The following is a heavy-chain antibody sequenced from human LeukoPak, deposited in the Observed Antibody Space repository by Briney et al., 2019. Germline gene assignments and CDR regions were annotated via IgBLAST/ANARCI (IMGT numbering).Heavy chain of an antibody. Sequence: GGSLRLSCAASGFTVSSNYMSWVRQAPGKGLEWVSVIYSGGSTYYADSVKGRFTISRDNSKNTLYLQMNSLRAEDTAVYYCAKYPDVLLWFGEFDYWGQGTLVTVSS. CDR1: GFTVSSNY. CDR3: AKYPDVLLWFGEFDY. CDR2: IYSGGST. D-gene: IGHD3-10*01. V-gene: IGHV3-66*01. J-gene: IGHJ4*02.